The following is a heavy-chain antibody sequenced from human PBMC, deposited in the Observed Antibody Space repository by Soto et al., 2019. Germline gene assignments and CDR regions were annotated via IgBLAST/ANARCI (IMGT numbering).Heavy chain of an antibody. J-gene: IGHJ4*02. CDR3: ARDSLGELSYPVDY. V-gene: IGHV3-21*01. CDR1: GFTFSSYS. Sequence: EVQLVESGGGLVKPGGSLRLSCAASGFTFSSYSMNWVRQAPGKGLEWVSSISSSSSYIYYADSVKGRFTISRDNAKNSLYLQMNSLRAEDTAVYYCARDSLGELSYPVDYWGQGTLVTVSS. D-gene: IGHD3-16*02. CDR2: ISSSSSYI.